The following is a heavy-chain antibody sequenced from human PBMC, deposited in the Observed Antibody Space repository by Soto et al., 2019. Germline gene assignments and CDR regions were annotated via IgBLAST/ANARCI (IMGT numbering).Heavy chain of an antibody. V-gene: IGHV1-46*01. CDR3: ARAPRGGVIIVITWAQIDY. J-gene: IGHJ4*02. D-gene: IGHD3-3*01. CDR1: GYAFTDHY. Sequence: ASVKVSCKASGYAFTDHYIHWVRQAPGQGLEWMGIISPDGGSTRYSQKFQARITMTRDTSTSTVYMELNSLRSEDTAVYYCARAPRGGVIIVITWAQIDYWGKGTLVT. CDR2: ISPDGGST.